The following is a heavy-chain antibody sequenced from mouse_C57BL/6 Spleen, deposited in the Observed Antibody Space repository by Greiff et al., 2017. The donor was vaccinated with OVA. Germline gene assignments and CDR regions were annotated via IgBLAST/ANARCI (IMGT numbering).Heavy chain of an antibody. V-gene: IGHV14-3*01. Sequence: EVQLQQSVAELVRPGASVKLSCTASGFNITNTYMHWVKQRPEQGLEWIGRIDPANGTTNYAPKFQGKATITADTSSNTAYLQLSSLTSEDTAIYYCAREEYCGSGYAFDYWGQGTTLTVSS. CDR2: IDPANGTT. CDR3: AREEYCGSGYAFDY. J-gene: IGHJ2*01. D-gene: IGHD1-1*01. CDR1: GFNITNTY.